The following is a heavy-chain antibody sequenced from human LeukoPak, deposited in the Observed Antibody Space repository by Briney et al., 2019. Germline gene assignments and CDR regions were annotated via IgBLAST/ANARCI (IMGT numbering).Heavy chain of an antibody. CDR3: ASQYTSSRIFDD. J-gene: IGHJ4*02. CDR1: GFTFSSYG. CDR2: ISYDGSNK. V-gene: IGHV3-30*03. Sequence: GGSLRLSWAASGFTFSSYGMHWVRQAPGKGLEWVAVISYDGSNKYYADSVKGRFTISRDNSKNTLYLQMNSLRAEDTAVYFCASQYTSSRIFDDWGQGTLVTVSS. D-gene: IGHD6-13*01.